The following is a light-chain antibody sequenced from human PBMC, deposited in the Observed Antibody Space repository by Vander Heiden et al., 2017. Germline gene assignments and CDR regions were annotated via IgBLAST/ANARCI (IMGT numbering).Light chain of an antibody. J-gene: IGLJ3*02. CDR1: SIGTKS. CDR2: YDY. V-gene: IGLV3-21*04. CDR3: QVWDNTSDHWV. Sequence: SYVLAPPPPVSGPPGQTAMITCGGNSIGTKSVHWYQQKPGQAPVLVIYYDYDRPSGIPERFSGSNSGNTATLTISRVEAGDEADYYCQVWDNTSDHWVFGGGTKLAVL.